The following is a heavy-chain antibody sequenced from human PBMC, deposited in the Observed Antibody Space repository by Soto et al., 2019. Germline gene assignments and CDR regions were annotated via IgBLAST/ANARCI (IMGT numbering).Heavy chain of an antibody. CDR2: IIPIFGKA. V-gene: IGHV1-69*06. D-gene: IGHD4-17*01. J-gene: IGHJ6*02. Sequence: QVQLVQSGAEVKKPGSSVKVSCKASGGTFSSYAISWVRQAPGQGLEWMGGIIPIFGKATYAQKIQSRVTISAVKPTSTAYMELSSLRSEDTAVYYCARSGDETRTLNGYCDYVAPYDYDGMDVRGQGTTVTV. CDR1: GGTFSSYA. CDR3: ARSGDETRTLNGYCDYVAPYDYDGMDV.